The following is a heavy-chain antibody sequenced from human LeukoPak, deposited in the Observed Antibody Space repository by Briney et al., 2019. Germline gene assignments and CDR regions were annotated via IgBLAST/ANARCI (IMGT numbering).Heavy chain of an antibody. J-gene: IGHJ3*02. Sequence: ASVKVSCKASGYTFTSYDINWVRQATGQGLEWVGWMNPNSGNTGYAQKFQGWVTMTRDTSISTAYMELSRLTSDDTAVYYCARDRVPAAIAGSDAFDIWGQGTMVTVSS. V-gene: IGHV1-8*01. D-gene: IGHD2-2*01. CDR3: ARDRVPAAIAGSDAFDI. CDR1: GYTFTSYD. CDR2: MNPNSGNT.